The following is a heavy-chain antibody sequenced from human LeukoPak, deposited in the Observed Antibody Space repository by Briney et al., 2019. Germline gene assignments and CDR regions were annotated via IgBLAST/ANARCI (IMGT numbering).Heavy chain of an antibody. J-gene: IGHJ6*02. CDR2: ISYDGSNE. CDR1: GFSFSNYV. Sequence: PGGSLRLSCAASGFSFSNYVMHWVRQAPGRGLEWVAVISYDGSNEYYADSVKGRVTVSRDNSKNTLFLQMNSLRPEDTAAYYCAKDASGWYPNYYGLDVWGQGTTVTVSS. V-gene: IGHV3-30*18. D-gene: IGHD6-19*01. CDR3: AKDASGWYPNYYGLDV.